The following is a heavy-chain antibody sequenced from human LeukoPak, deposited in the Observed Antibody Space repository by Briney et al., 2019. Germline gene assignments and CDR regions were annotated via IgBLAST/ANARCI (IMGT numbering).Heavy chain of an antibody. V-gene: IGHV3-74*03. D-gene: IGHD6-19*01. CDR1: GLTFSRYG. J-gene: IGHJ4*02. CDR3: VRGGGSSAYYYYFDY. CDR2: ISADGSRI. Sequence: GGSLRLSCAASGLTFSRYGMHWVRQSAGKGLMWVSGISADGSRITYADSVKGRFTITRDNARSTLFLQMDSLRDEDAAVYYCVRGGGSSAYYYYFDYWGQGSLVTVS.